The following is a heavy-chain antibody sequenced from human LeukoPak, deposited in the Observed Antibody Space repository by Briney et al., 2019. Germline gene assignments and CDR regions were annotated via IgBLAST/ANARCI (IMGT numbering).Heavy chain of an antibody. CDR2: FDHEDGDP. CDR1: GYTLTVLT. J-gene: IGHJ4*02. D-gene: IGHD7-27*01. Sequence: ASVKVSCKFSGYTLTVLTMHWVRHAPGKGLGWMGGFDHEDGDPICAHHFQGRVNMTEDTSTDTASMELSSVRSEDTGVYYCATSGTGDRLLFDYWGQGTLVTVSS. V-gene: IGHV1-24*01. CDR3: ATSGTGDRLLFDY.